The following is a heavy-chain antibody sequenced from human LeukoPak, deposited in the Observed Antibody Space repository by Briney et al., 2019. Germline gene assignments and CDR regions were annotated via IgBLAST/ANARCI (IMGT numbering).Heavy chain of an antibody. J-gene: IGHJ5*02. V-gene: IGHV1-46*01. Sequence: ASVKVSCKASGYTFTSYYMHWVRQAPGQGLEWMGIINPSGGSTSYAQKFQGRVIMTRDTSTSTVYMELSSLRSEDTAVYYCARDNRYGAAAGTQYNWFDPWGQGTLVTVSS. CDR1: GYTFTSYY. CDR2: INPSGGST. D-gene: IGHD6-13*01. CDR3: ARDNRYGAAAGTQYNWFDP.